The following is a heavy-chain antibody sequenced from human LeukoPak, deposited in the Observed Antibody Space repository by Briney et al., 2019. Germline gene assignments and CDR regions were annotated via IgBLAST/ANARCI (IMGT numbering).Heavy chain of an antibody. D-gene: IGHD3-3*01. CDR2: LYYSGST. V-gene: IGHV4-59*01. J-gene: IGHJ6*03. CDR3: ARLLGGDPYYMDV. CDR1: GGSISTYY. Sequence: PSETLSLTCTVSGGSISTYYWTWIRQPPGKGLEWIGYLYYSGSTDYNPSLKNRVTISGDTSKNQFSLKLTSLTAADTAVYYCARLLGGDPYYMDVWGEGTTVTVSS.